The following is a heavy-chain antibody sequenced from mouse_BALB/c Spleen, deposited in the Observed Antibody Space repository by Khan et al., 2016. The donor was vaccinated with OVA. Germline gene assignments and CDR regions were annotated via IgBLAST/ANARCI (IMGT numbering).Heavy chain of an antibody. J-gene: IGHJ3*01. CDR2: IWSDGST. CDR1: GISLTNYG. Sequence: QVQLKESGPGLVAPSQSLSITCTISGISLTNYGVHWVGQAPGTGLEWLVVIWSDGSTTYNSALKSRLNNCKDKSKRQVFIKMNSLQIDDTTMYYCPIHCSGAYWGQGTLVTVSA. V-gene: IGHV2-6-1*01. CDR3: PIHCSGAY. D-gene: IGHD3-2*02.